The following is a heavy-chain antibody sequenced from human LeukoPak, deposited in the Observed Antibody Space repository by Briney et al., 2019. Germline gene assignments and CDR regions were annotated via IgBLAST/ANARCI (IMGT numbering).Heavy chain of an antibody. CDR2: ISSSSSYT. CDR3: TTGGTMVRY. D-gene: IGHD3-10*01. CDR1: GFTFSDYY. J-gene: IGHJ4*02. Sequence: GGSLRLSCAASGFTFSDYYMSWIRQAPGKGLEWVSYISSSSSYTNYADSVKGRFTISRDNAKNSLYLQMNSLRAEDTGVYYCTTGGTMVRYWGQGTLVTVSS. V-gene: IGHV3-11*05.